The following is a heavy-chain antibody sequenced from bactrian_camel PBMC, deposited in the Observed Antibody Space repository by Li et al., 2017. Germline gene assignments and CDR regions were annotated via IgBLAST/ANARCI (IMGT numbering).Heavy chain of an antibody. J-gene: IGHJ4*01. Sequence: HVQLVESGGGSVQAGGSLILSCAASGHTYNYNFMAWFRQAPGKEREGVAAISTDYGSTYYADSVKGRFTINRDIVESTLYLRMNRLTPEDSAIYYCAAGASCRTIVARQFDVWGQGTQVTVS. CDR2: ISTDYGST. V-gene: IGHV3S54*01. CDR1: GHTYNYNF. CDR3: AAGASCRTIVARQFDV.